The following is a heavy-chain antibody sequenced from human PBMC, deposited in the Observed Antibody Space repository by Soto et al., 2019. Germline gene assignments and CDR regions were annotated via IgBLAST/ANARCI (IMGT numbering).Heavy chain of an antibody. CDR3: ARVGAVAGTLELYYYYYYGMDV. V-gene: IGHV3-23*01. Sequence: PGGSLRLSCAASGFTFSSYAMNWVRQAPGKGLEWVLVISGSDGSTYYADSVKGRFTISRDNSKNTLNLQMNSLRAEDTAVYYCARVGAVAGTLELYYYYYYGMDVWGQGTTVTVSS. CDR2: ISGSDGST. D-gene: IGHD6-19*01. J-gene: IGHJ6*02. CDR1: GFTFSSYA.